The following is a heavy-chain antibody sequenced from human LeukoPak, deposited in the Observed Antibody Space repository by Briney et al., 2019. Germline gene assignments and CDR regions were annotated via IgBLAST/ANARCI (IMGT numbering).Heavy chain of an antibody. CDR1: GGSINGYS. V-gene: IGHV4-59*01. J-gene: IGHJ4*02. CDR3: ARAGQCGGDCYSLDY. Sequence: KPSENLSLTCTVSGGSINGYSWTWIRQPPGKGLEWIGYMYYSGSTNYNPSLKSRVTISVDTSKNQFSLKLRSVTAADTAVYYCARAGQCGGDCYSLDYWGQGTLVTVPS. CDR2: MYYSGST. D-gene: IGHD2-21*02.